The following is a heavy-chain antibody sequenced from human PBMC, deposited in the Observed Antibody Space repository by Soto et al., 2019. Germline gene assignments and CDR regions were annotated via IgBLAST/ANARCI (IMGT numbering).Heavy chain of an antibody. Sequence: GESLKISCKGSGYSFSNYWIGWVRQTPGKGLEWMRIIFPDDSDTRYSPSLQGQVTISADRSISTAYLEWSSLKASDTAIYYCARRSVYCPGNYDFWGLGTLVTVSS. CDR1: GYSFSNYW. D-gene: IGHD3-10*02. V-gene: IGHV5-51*01. J-gene: IGHJ4*02. CDR3: ARRSVYCPGNYDF. CDR2: IFPDDSDT.